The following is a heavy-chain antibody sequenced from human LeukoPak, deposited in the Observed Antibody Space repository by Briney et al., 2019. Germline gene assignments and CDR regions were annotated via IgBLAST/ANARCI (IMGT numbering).Heavy chain of an antibody. D-gene: IGHD6-13*01. CDR3: ARDRAAAGTSWFRGYFDY. V-gene: IGHV3-21*01. J-gene: IGHJ4*02. CDR2: ISSSSSYI. CDR1: RFTYSSYS. Sequence: GGSLRLSCAASRFTYSSYSMTWVRQAPGKGLEWVSSISSSSSYIYYADSVKGRFTISRHNAKNSLYLQMNSLRAEDTAVYYCARDRAAAGTSWFRGYFDYWGQGTLVTVSS.